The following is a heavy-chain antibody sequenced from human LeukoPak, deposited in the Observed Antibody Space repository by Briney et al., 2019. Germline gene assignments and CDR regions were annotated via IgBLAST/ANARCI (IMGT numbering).Heavy chain of an antibody. CDR1: GGTFYSDA. V-gene: IGHV1-69*13. J-gene: IGHJ3*02. CDR2: IIPIFGTA. Sequence: SVKVSCKASGGTFYSDALSWGRQAPGEGLEWMGGIIPIFGTANYAQRFQGRLTITADVSTRTAYMELTSLRYEDTAVYFCARDAPSETALVSAFDIWGQGTMVTISS. D-gene: IGHD5-18*01. CDR3: ARDAPSETALVSAFDI.